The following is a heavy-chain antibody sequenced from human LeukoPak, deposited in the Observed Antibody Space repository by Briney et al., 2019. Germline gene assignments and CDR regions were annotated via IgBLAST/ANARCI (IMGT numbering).Heavy chain of an antibody. V-gene: IGHV3-74*01. CDR2: INPDGSTT. D-gene: IGHD4/OR15-4a*01. Sequence: GGSLRLSCAASGFTLSSYWMHWVRQVPGKGLVWVSRINPDGSTTTYADSVKGRFTISRDNAKNTLYLQMNSLRAEDTAVYYCARDPGDYGTGYWGQGTLVTVSS. J-gene: IGHJ4*02. CDR1: GFTLSSYW. CDR3: ARDPGDYGTGY.